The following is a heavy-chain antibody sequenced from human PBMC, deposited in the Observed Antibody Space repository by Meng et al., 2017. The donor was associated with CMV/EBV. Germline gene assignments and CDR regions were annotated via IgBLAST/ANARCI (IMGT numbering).Heavy chain of an antibody. J-gene: IGHJ6*02. Sequence: GGSLRLSCAASGFTFSSYSMNWVRQAPGKGLGWVSSISSSSSYIYYADSVKGRFTISRDNAKNSLYLQMNSLRAEDTAVYYCARDLFWSGYPAVYSYYGMDVWGQGTTVTVSS. CDR2: ISSSSSYI. D-gene: IGHD3-3*01. V-gene: IGHV3-21*01. CDR1: GFTFSSYS. CDR3: ARDLFWSGYPAVYSYYGMDV.